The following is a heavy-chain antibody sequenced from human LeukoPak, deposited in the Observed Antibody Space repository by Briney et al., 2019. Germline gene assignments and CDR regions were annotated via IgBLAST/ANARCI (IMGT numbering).Heavy chain of an antibody. V-gene: IGHV3-74*01. CDR2: IKSDVRNT. J-gene: IGHJ4*02. CDR1: GYSFSTDW. CDR3: TAIRPDY. Sequence: GGSLRLSCAASGYSFSTDWMHWVRQAPGKGLVRVARIKSDVRNTDYAASVKGRFTISRDDANNILYLQMNNLRVEDTAVYYCTAIRPDYWGQGTVVTVSS. D-gene: IGHD2-21*02.